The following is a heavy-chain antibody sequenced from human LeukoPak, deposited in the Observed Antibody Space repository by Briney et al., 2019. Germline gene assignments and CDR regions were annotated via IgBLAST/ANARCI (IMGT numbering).Heavy chain of an antibody. J-gene: IGHJ4*02. CDR1: GFTFSSYS. CDR3: ARAPEVGATHYFDY. V-gene: IGHV3-21*01. D-gene: IGHD1-26*01. Sequence: GGSLRLSCAASGFTFSSYSMNWVRQAPGKGLEWVSSISSSSSYIYYADSVKGRFTISRDNARNSLYLQMDSLRAEDTAVYYCARAPEVGATHYFDYWGQGTLVTASS. CDR2: ISSSSSYI.